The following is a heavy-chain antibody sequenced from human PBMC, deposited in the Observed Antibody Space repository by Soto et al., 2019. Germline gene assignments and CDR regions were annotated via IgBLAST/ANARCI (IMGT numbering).Heavy chain of an antibody. CDR3: ARVTVTQWLHYYYYYGMDV. CDR1: GYTFTSYG. J-gene: IGHJ6*02. Sequence: ASVKVSCKASGYTFTSYGISWVRQAPGQGLEWMGWISAYNGNTNYAQKLQGRVTMTTDTSTSTAYMELRSLRSDDTAVYYCARVTVTQWLHYYYYYGMDVWGQGTTVTVSS. D-gene: IGHD4-4*01. CDR2: ISAYNGNT. V-gene: IGHV1-18*01.